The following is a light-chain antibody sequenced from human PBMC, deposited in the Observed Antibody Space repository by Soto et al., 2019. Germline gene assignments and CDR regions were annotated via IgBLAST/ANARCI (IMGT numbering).Light chain of an antibody. Sequence: QSALAQPASVSGSPGQSITISCTGTTSDVGGFNYVSWYQQHPSKAPKLMIYEVSSRPSGVSNRFSGSKSGNTASLTISGLQAEDEADYYCSSYTSTSTLYVFGTGTKSPS. V-gene: IGLV2-14*01. CDR1: TSDVGGFNY. CDR3: SSYTSTSTLYV. CDR2: EVS. J-gene: IGLJ1*01.